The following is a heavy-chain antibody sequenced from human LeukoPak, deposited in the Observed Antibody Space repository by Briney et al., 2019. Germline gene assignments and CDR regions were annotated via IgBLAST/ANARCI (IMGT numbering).Heavy chain of an antibody. V-gene: IGHV4-61*02. J-gene: IGHJ4*02. D-gene: IGHD3-22*01. CDR3: ARELISYGTYYYDSSGLNY. CDR1: GASISSGGYF. CDR2: IETSGST. Sequence: SQTLSLTCTVSGASISSGGYFWSWIRQPAGKGVEWIGRIETSGSTNYNPSLKSRVTISVDTSKHQFSLKLRSVTAADTAVYYCARELISYGTYYYDSSGLNYWGQGTLVTVSS.